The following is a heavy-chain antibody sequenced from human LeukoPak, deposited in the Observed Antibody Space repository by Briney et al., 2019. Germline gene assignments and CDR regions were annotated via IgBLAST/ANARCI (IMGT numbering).Heavy chain of an antibody. CDR2: INPNSGGT. CDR1: GYTFTCYY. V-gene: IGHV1-2*02. J-gene: IGHJ4*02. CDR3: ARGMTSYTAMVKR. D-gene: IGHD5-18*01. Sequence: ASVKVSCKASGYTFTCYYMHWVRQAPGQGLEWMGWINPNSGGTNYAQKFQGRVTMTRDTSISTAYMELSRLRSDDTAVYYCARGMTSYTAMVKRWGQGTLVTVSS.